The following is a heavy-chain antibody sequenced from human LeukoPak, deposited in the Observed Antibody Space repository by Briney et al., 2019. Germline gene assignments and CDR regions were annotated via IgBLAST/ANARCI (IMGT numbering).Heavy chain of an antibody. CDR2: ISYDGSNK. J-gene: IGHJ4*02. CDR1: GFTFSSYG. V-gene: IGHV3-30*18. CDR3: AKDHILTGRAIFDY. Sequence: GGSLRLSCAASGFTFSSYGMHWVRQAPDKGLEWVAVISYDGSNKYYADSVKGRFTISRDNSKNTLYLQMNSLRAEDTAVYYCAKDHILTGRAIFDYWGQGTLVTVSS. D-gene: IGHD3-9*01.